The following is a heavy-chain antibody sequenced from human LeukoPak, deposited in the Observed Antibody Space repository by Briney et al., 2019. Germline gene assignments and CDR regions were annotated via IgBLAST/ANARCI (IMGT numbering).Heavy chain of an antibody. CDR3: ARDHDWNPVRTRKAFDI. CDR2: IIPIFGTA. Sequence: GASVKVSCKASGGTFSSYAISWVRQASGQGLEWMGGIIPIFGTANYAQKFQGRVTITTDESTSTAYMELSSLRSEDTAVYYCARDHDWNPVRTRKAFDIWGQGTMVTVSS. J-gene: IGHJ3*02. CDR1: GGTFSSYA. D-gene: IGHD1-1*01. V-gene: IGHV1-69*05.